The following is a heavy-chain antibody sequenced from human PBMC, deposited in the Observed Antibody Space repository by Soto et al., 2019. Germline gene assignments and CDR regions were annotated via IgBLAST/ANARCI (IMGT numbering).Heavy chain of an antibody. CDR3: ARDFYGDYGFDY. CDR1: GFTFSKYG. CDR2: ISYDGRNK. Sequence: PGGSLRLSCAASGFTFSKYGMHWVRQAPGKGLEWVAVISYDGRNKYSADSVKGRFTISRDNSKNTLYLQMNSLRVEDAAVYYCARDFYGDYGFDYWGRGTLVTVSS. V-gene: IGHV3-30*03. J-gene: IGHJ4*02. D-gene: IGHD4-17*01.